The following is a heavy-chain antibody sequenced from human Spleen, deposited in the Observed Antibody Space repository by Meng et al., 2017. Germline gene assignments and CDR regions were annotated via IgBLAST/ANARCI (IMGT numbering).Heavy chain of an antibody. Sequence: LSLTCAASGFIFTGYHMHWVRQAPGKGREWMAVISHDGSNEYYADSVKGRVTVSRDNSKKTLYLQMNSLIAADTAVYYCAKDPAYSGSYYDYWGQGTLVTVSS. V-gene: IGHV3-30*07. D-gene: IGHD1-26*01. CDR3: AKDPAYSGSYYDY. CDR2: ISHDGSNE. CDR1: GFIFTGYH. J-gene: IGHJ4*02.